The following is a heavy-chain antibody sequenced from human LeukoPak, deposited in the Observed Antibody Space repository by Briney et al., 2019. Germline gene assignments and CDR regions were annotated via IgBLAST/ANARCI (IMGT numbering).Heavy chain of an antibody. CDR1: GFTVSSKY. J-gene: IGHJ4*02. CDR3: AMYSSAWYAVY. V-gene: IGHV3-66*01. CDR2: IHPGGTI. D-gene: IGHD6-19*01. Sequence: PGGSLRLSCAASGFTVSSKYMGWVRQAPGKGLEWVSVIHPGGTIYYADSVKGTFTISRDNSKNTLYLEMNTLRVGDTAVYYCAMYSSAWYAVYWGQGTLVTVSS.